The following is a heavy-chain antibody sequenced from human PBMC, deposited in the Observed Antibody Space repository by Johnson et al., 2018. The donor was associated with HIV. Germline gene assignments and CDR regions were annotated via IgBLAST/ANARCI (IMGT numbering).Heavy chain of an antibody. CDR1: GFTFSSYA. J-gene: IGHJ3*02. D-gene: IGHD5-18*01. CDR2: ISYDGSNE. V-gene: IGHV3-30-3*01. CDR3: AKDMERYSYGPDAFDI. Sequence: QVQLVESGGGVVQPGRSLSLSCVASGFTFSSYAMHWVRQAPGKGLEWVAVISYDGSNEYYADSVKGRFTISRDNSKNTLYLQMNSLRAEDTALYYCAKDMERYSYGPDAFDIWGQGTMVTVSS.